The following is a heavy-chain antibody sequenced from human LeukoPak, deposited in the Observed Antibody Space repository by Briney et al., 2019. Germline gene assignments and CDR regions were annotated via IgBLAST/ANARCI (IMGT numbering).Heavy chain of an antibody. CDR2: IIPILGIA. V-gene: IGHV1-69*04. D-gene: IGHD1-20*01. Sequence: SVKVSCKASGGTFSSYAISWVRQAPGQGLEWMGRIIPILGIANYAQKFQGRVTITADKSTSTAYMELSSLRSEDTAVYYCARDPSLTGTTNWFDPWGQGTLVPVSS. J-gene: IGHJ5*02. CDR1: GGTFSSYA. CDR3: ARDPSLTGTTNWFDP.